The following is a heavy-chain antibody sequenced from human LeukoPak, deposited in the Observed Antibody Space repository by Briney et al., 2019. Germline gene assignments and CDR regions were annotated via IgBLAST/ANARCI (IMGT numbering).Heavy chain of an antibody. CDR1: GFAFSSYG. CDR3: AKGWGSSFDP. J-gene: IGHJ5*02. V-gene: IGHV3-30*02. D-gene: IGHD7-27*01. CDR2: IRYDGSNK. Sequence: GGSLRLSCAASGFAFSSYGMHWVRQAPGKGLEWVAFIRYDGSNKYYADSVKGRFTISRDNSKSTLYLQMNNLTTEDTAVYYCAKGWGSSFDPWGQGTLVTVSS.